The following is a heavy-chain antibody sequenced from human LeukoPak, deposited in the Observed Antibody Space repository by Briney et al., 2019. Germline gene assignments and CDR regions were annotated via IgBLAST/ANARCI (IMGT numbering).Heavy chain of an antibody. CDR3: APTTKNPTRKSRVPNSEDPPTNHFSLRRSSGTAADPAVYYCARAYDYVWGSYPPWLDS. J-gene: IGHJ2*01. V-gene: IGHV4-59*01. CDR1: GGSISSYY. Sequence: PSETLSLTCTVSGGSISSYYWSWIRQPPGKGLEWIGYIYYSGSTNYNPSLKSRVTISVDTSKNQFSLKLSSVTAADPAVYYGAPTTKNPTRKSRVPNSEDPPTNHFSLRRSSGTAADPAVYYCARAYDYVWGSYPPWLDSGGRGPLATAS. D-gene: IGHD3-10*01. CDR2: IYYSGST.